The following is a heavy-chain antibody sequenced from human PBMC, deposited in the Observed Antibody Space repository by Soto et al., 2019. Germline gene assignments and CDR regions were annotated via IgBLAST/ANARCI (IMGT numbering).Heavy chain of an antibody. D-gene: IGHD3-10*02. J-gene: IGHJ4*02. CDR3: AKDNDRGVSNYFDY. V-gene: IGHV4-59*01. CDR1: GGSISSYY. Sequence: PSETLSLTCTVSGGSISSYYWSWIRQPPGKGLEWIGYIYYSGSTNYNPSLKSRVTISVDTSKNQFSLKLSSVTAADTAVYYCAKDNDRGVSNYFDYWGQGTRVTVS. CDR2: IYYSGST.